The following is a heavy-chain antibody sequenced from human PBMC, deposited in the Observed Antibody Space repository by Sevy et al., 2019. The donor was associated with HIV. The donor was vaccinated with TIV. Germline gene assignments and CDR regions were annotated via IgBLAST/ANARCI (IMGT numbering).Heavy chain of an antibody. J-gene: IGHJ6*02. V-gene: IGHV4-39*01. CDR1: GGSISSSSYY. CDR3: ARQGAAVGPLRFSPGRMDV. CDR2: IYYSGST. D-gene: IGHD3-3*01. Sequence: SETLSLTCTVSGGSISSSSYYWGWIRQPPGKGLEWIGSIYYSGSTYYNPSLRSRVTISEDTSKNQFSLKLSHVTAAETVVYYCARQGAAVGPLRFSPGRMDVWGQGTTVTVSS.